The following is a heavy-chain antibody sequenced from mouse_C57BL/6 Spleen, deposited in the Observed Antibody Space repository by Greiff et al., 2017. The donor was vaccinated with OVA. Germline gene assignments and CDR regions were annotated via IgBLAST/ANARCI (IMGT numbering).Heavy chain of an antibody. CDR1: GYAFSSSW. D-gene: IGHD1-1*01. Sequence: VQLQQSGPELVKPGASVKISCKAFGYAFSSSWMNWVKQRPGKGLEWIGRIYPGDGDTNYNGKFKGKATLTADKSSSTAYMQLSSLTSEDSAVYFCARDYYGSSYDWYFDVWGTGTTVTVSS. J-gene: IGHJ1*03. CDR3: ARDYYGSSYDWYFDV. CDR2: IYPGDGDT. V-gene: IGHV1-82*01.